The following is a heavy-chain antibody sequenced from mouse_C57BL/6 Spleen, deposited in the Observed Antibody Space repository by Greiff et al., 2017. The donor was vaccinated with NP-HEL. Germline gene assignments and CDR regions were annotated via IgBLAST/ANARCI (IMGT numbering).Heavy chain of an antibody. CDR2: IDPSDSYT. Sequence: QVQLQQSGAELVRPGTSVKLSCKASGYTFTSYWMHWVKQRPGQGLEWIGVIDPSDSYTNYNQKFKGKATLTVDTSSSTAYMQLSSLTSEDSAVYYCARYHYYGSSYWYFDVWGTGTTVTVSS. CDR1: GYTFTSYW. D-gene: IGHD1-1*01. CDR3: ARYHYYGSSYWYFDV. V-gene: IGHV1-59*01. J-gene: IGHJ1*03.